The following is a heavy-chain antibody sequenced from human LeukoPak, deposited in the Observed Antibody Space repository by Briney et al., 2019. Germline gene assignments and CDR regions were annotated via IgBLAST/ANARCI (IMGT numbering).Heavy chain of an antibody. D-gene: IGHD3-9*01. CDR3: ARGKDILAGYWGADYYYYMDV. Sequence: SETLSHTCAVCCRPFRGYYWSWIRQPPGKGLEWIGEINHCGSTNYNPSLKRRVPLSVDTSKNRFSLKLSYVTAADTAVYYCARGKDILAGYWGADYYYYMDVWGKGTTVTVSS. CDR2: INHCGST. V-gene: IGHV4-34*01. CDR1: CRPFRGYY. J-gene: IGHJ6*03.